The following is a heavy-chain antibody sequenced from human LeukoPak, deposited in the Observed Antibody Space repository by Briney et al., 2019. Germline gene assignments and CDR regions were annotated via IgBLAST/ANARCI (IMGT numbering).Heavy chain of an antibody. CDR3: TTLVSFDFWSAFISPPYYHYMDV. J-gene: IGHJ6*03. CDR2: IKSKTDGGTT. V-gene: IGHV3-15*01. D-gene: IGHD3-3*01. Sequence: PGGSLRLSCAASGFTFNIAWMSWVRQVPGKGLEWIGQIKSKTDGGTTDYAAPVKDRFIISRDDSKNTLSLQMNSLKTEDTAVYYCTTLVSFDFWSAFISPPYYHYMDVWGRGTTVTVSS. CDR1: GFTFNIAW.